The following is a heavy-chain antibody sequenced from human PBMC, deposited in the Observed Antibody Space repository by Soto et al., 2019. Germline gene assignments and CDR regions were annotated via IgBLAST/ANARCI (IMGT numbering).Heavy chain of an antibody. CDR1: GGTFNNYG. J-gene: IGHJ4*02. CDR3: ARDSKVCRSTTCYAEFDS. CDR2: IIPIFSIT. Sequence: QVQLVQSGAEVKKPGSSVKVSCEASGGTFNNYGVTWVRQAPGQGLEWMGRIIPIFSITNYAQKFQGRVTIAADKSTTTAYMELSSLKSADTAVYYCARDSKVCRSTTCYAEFDSWGQGTLVNVSS. V-gene: IGHV1-69*04. D-gene: IGHD2-2*01.